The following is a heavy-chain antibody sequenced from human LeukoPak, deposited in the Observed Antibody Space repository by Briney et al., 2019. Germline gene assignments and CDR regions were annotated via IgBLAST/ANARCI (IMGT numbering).Heavy chain of an antibody. V-gene: IGHV1-69*06. CDR1: GGTFRTDA. Sequence: SVKVSCKASGGTFRTDAINWIRQAPGQGLEWMGGFIPRFGTTFYAQKFQGRVTLVADKSTNAAFMEVSSLTSDDTAVYYCARQHCAGGTCYDDRGFFDFWGQGTLVTVSS. D-gene: IGHD2-15*01. CDR2: FIPRFGTT. J-gene: IGHJ4*02. CDR3: ARQHCAGGTCYDDRGFFDF.